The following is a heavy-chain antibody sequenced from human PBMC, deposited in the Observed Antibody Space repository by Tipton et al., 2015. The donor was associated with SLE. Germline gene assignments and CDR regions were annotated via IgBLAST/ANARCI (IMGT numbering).Heavy chain of an antibody. V-gene: IGHV4-4*09. CDR3: ARSSSVRTLLWPTFAY. D-gene: IGHD2/OR15-2a*01. CDR2: IYHSGIT. Sequence: TLSLTCTVSGGSIRSYYWTWIRQPPGKRLEWIAYIYHSGITNYNPSLQSRVTISVDTSKNHLSLKLTSVTAADTAVYFCARSSSVRTLLWPTFAYWGQGTLVTVSS. J-gene: IGHJ4*02. CDR1: GGSIRSYY.